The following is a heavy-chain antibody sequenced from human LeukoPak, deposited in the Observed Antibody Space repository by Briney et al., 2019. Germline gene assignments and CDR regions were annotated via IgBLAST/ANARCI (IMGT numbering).Heavy chain of an antibody. CDR2: IYYSGST. Sequence: PSETLSLTCTVSGGSISSGGYYWSWIRQHPGKGLEWIGYIYYSGSTNYNPSLKSRVTMSVDTSKNQFSLKLSSVTAADTAVYYCATKLSTDPHYFDYWGQGILVTVSS. CDR3: ATKLSTDPHYFDY. CDR1: GGSISSGGYY. J-gene: IGHJ4*02. V-gene: IGHV4-61*08. D-gene: IGHD5/OR15-5a*01.